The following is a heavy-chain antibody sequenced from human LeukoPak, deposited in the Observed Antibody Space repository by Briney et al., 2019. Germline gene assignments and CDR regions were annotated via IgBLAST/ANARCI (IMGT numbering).Heavy chain of an antibody. D-gene: IGHD3-22*01. CDR3: ARAPYYETTGPL. V-gene: IGHV3-7*01. CDR1: GFTFDDYG. CDR2: IRQDGNEK. Sequence: PGGSLRLSCAASGFTFDDYGMSWVRQAPEKGLEWVANIRQDGNEKYYVDSAKGRFTISRDNAKNSLYLQMNSLRAEDTAVYYCARAPYYETTGPLWGQGTLVTVSS. J-gene: IGHJ4*02.